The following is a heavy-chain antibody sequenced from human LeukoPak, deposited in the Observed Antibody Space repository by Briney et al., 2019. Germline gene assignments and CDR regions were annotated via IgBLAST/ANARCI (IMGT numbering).Heavy chain of an antibody. J-gene: IGHJ6*03. D-gene: IGHD3-3*01. V-gene: IGHV4-34*01. Sequence: SETLSLTCAVYGGSFSGYYWSWIRQPPGKGLEWIGEINRSGSTNYNPSLKSRVTISVDTSKNQFSLKLSSVTAADTAVYYCARVVSIFGVVRNYYYYYMDVWGKGTTVTVSS. CDR1: GGSFSGYY. CDR2: INRSGST. CDR3: ARVVSIFGVVRNYYYYYMDV.